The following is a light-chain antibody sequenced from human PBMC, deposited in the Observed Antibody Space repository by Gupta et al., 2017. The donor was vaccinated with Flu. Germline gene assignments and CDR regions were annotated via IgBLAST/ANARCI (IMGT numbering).Light chain of an antibody. CDR1: HDIKNY. V-gene: IGKV1-33*01. CDR2: GAS. J-gene: IGKJ2*01. CDR3: QQYDDFPYT. Sequence: DIRMTQSPYSLSASIGDRVTITCQASHDIKNYLNWYQHKPGQAPKLLIHGASTLDTGVPSRFSGSGYGTFFTFIIRSLQPEDIATYYCQQYDDFPYTFGQGTNLEIK.